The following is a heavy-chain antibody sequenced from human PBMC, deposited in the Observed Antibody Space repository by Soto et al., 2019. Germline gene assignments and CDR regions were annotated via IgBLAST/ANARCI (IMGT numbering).Heavy chain of an antibody. J-gene: IGHJ4*02. CDR1: GGSISSGGYY. CDR3: ARPSHTAESDY. CDR2: IYYSGST. D-gene: IGHD5-18*01. V-gene: IGHV4-31*03. Sequence: QVQLQESGPGLVKPSQTLSLTCTVSGGSISSGGYYWSWIRQHPGKGLEWIGYIYYSGSTYYNPSLKRRVTISVDTSKNQYARKLSSVTAADTGVYYCARPSHTAESDYWGQGTLVTVSS.